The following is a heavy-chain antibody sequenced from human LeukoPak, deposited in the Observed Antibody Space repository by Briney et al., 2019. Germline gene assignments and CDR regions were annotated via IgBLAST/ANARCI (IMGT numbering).Heavy chain of an antibody. Sequence: ASVKVSCKASGYTFTAYYIHWVRQAPGLGLEWMGWINPNSGGTNYAQKFQGRVTMTRDTSISTAYMELSRLRSDDTAVYYCARDRIRSEMATIWDYWGQGTLVTVPP. J-gene: IGHJ4*02. CDR1: GYTFTAYY. CDR2: INPNSGGT. CDR3: ARDRIRSEMATIWDY. D-gene: IGHD5-24*01. V-gene: IGHV1-2*02.